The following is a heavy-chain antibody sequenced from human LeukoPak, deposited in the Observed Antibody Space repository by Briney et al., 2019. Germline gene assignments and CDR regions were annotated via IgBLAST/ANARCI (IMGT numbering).Heavy chain of an antibody. V-gene: IGHV4-59*01. D-gene: IGHD5/OR15-5a*01. Sequence: SETLSLTCTVSGGSISSFYWSWIRQPPGKGLEYIGYISSSETTSYSPSLKSRVTISVDTSKTQFSLNLTTVTAADTAVYYCARDKGLPQAFDIWGQGTLVTVSS. CDR1: GGSISSFY. CDR3: ARDKGLPQAFDI. CDR2: ISSSETT. J-gene: IGHJ3*02.